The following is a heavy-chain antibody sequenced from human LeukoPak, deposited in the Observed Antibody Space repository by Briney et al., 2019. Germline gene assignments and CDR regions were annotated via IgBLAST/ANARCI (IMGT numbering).Heavy chain of an antibody. D-gene: IGHD2-2*01. J-gene: IGHJ4*02. CDR1: GFTFSSYS. Sequence: GGSLRLSCAASGFTFSSYSMNWVRQAPGKGLEWVSSISSSSSYIYYADSVKGRFTISRDNAKNPLYLQMNSLRAEDTAVYYCARGPNGNIVVVPAADEYYFDYWGQGTLVTVSS. V-gene: IGHV3-21*01. CDR3: ARGPNGNIVVVPAADEYYFDY. CDR2: ISSSSSYI.